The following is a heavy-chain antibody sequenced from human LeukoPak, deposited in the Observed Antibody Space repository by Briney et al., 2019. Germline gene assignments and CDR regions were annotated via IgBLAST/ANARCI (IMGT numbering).Heavy chain of an antibody. Sequence: GGSLRLSCAASGFTFDDYGMSWVRQAPGKGLEWVSAISGSGGSTYYADSVKGRFTISRDNSKNTLYLQMNSLRAEDTAVYYCAKDKDYGYYMDVWGKGTTVTVSS. D-gene: IGHD3-16*01. V-gene: IGHV3-23*01. CDR2: ISGSGGST. J-gene: IGHJ6*03. CDR3: AKDKDYGYYMDV. CDR1: GFTFDDYG.